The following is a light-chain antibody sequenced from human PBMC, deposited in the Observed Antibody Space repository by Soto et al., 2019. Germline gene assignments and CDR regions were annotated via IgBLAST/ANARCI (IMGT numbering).Light chain of an antibody. CDR3: SSYISSSTLVV. CDR1: SSDVGGYNY. CDR2: EVS. Sequence: QSALTQPASVSGSPGQSITISCTGTSSDVGGYNYVSWYQQHPDKAPKLMIYEVSNRPSGVSNRFSGSKSGNTASLTISGLQAEDEADYHCSSYISSSTLVVFGGGTKLTVL. V-gene: IGLV2-14*01. J-gene: IGLJ2*01.